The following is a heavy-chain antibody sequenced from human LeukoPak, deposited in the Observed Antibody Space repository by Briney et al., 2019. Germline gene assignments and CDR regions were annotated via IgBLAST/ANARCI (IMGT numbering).Heavy chain of an antibody. D-gene: IGHD6-19*01. CDR3: ASFSSGWLEENDY. CDR1: GFTFSSYS. J-gene: IGHJ4*02. CDR2: ISSSSSTI. Sequence: QAGGSLRLSCAASGFTFSSYSMNWVRQAPGKGLEGVSYISSSSSTIYYADSVKGRFTISRDNAKNSLYLQMNSLRAEDTAVYYCASFSSGWLEENDYWGQGTLVTVSS. V-gene: IGHV3-48*01.